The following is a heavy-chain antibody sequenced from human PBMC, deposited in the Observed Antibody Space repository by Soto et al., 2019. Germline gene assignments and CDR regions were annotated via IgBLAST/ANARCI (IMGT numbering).Heavy chain of an antibody. CDR2: IIPIFGTA. J-gene: IGHJ6*02. CDR1: GGTFSSYA. Sequence: GASVKVSCKASGGTFSSYAISWVRQAPGQGREWMGGIIPIFGTANYAQKFQGRVTITADESTSTAYMELSSLRSEDTAVYYCARDRYGDYAAYGMDVWGQGTTVTVSS. V-gene: IGHV1-69*13. D-gene: IGHD4-17*01. CDR3: ARDRYGDYAAYGMDV.